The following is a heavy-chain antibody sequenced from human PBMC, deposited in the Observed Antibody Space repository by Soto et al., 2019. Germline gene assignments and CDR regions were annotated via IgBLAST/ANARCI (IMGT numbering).Heavy chain of an antibody. V-gene: IGHV5-51*01. Sequence: GEALKISCKGSGYSFTSYWIGWVRQMPGKGLEWMGIIYPGDSDTRYSPSFQGQVTISADKSISTAYLQWSSLKASDTAMYYCARRTRGDSSGWPNHYYYGMDVWGQGTTVTVSS. CDR3: ARRTRGDSSGWPNHYYYGMDV. CDR2: IYPGDSDT. D-gene: IGHD6-19*01. J-gene: IGHJ6*02. CDR1: GYSFTSYW.